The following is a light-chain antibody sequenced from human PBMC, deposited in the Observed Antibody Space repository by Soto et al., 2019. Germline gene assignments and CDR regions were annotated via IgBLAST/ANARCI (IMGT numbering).Light chain of an antibody. CDR3: SSYISSSTFVV. CDR2: EVS. CDR1: SRDVGGYNY. J-gene: IGLJ2*01. V-gene: IGLV2-14*01. Sequence: QSALTQPASVSGSPGQSITISCTGTSRDVGGYNYVSWHQQHPGKAPKVIITEVSNRPSGVSNRFSDSKSGNTASLTISGLQAEDEADYYCSSYISSSTFVVFGGGTKETVL.